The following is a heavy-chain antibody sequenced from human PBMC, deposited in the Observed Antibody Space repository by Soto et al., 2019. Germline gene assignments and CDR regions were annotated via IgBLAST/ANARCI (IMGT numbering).Heavy chain of an antibody. Sequence: SETLSLTCTVSGGSISSYYWSWIRQPPGEGREWIGHIYDSGSTYTNPSLRSQVAISLDTSKNHFSLTLSSVTAADTAVYFCARGPPGATVYYWAQ. CDR3: ARGPPGATVYY. V-gene: IGHV4-59*08. J-gene: IGHJ4*02. CDR1: GGSISSYY. CDR2: IYDSGST. D-gene: IGHD4-4*01.